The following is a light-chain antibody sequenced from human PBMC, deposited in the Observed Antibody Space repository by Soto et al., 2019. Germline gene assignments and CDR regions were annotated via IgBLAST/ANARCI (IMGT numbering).Light chain of an antibody. J-gene: IGKJ1*01. CDR3: QQYNSYEGT. V-gene: IGKV1-5*01. CDR1: QSISSW. CDR2: DAT. Sequence: DIQMTQSPSTLSASVGDRVTITCRASQSISSWLAWYQQKPGKAPKLLIYDATSLESGVPPRFSGSGSGTEFTLTISSLQPDDFATYYCQQYNSYEGTFGQGTKVDIK.